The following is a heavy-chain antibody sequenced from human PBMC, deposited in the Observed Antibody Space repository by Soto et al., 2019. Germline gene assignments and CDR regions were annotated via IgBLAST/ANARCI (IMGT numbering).Heavy chain of an antibody. CDR3: ARDRVMRGNSYYYGMDV. V-gene: IGHV1-69*12. CDR1: GGAFNKFA. Sequence: QVQLVQSGAEVKKPGSSVKVSCKASGGAFNKFAITWVRQAPGQGLEWMGAIIPFFSTPNYAQRLQGRVTITADESTSTAYMELSRLRSEDTAIYYCARDRVMRGNSYYYGMDVWGQGTTVTVSS. D-gene: IGHD3-10*01. J-gene: IGHJ6*02. CDR2: IIPFFSTP.